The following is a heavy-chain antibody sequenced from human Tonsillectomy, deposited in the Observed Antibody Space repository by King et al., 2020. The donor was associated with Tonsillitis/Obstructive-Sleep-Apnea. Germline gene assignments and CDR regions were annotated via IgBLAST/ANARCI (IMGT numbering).Heavy chain of an antibody. D-gene: IGHD3-3*01. V-gene: IGHV3-43*02. CDR1: GFTFVDYA. CDR3: AKCLATYGLWSCYYSLGFDY. CDR2: ISGDGGST. J-gene: IGHJ4*02. Sequence: VQLVESGGGVVQPGGSLRISCAASGFTFVDYAMHWVRQAPGKGLEWVSLISGDGGSTYYADSVKGRFTISRDNSKNSLYLQMNSLRTEDTALYYCAKCLATYGLWSCYYSLGFDYWGQGTLVTVSS.